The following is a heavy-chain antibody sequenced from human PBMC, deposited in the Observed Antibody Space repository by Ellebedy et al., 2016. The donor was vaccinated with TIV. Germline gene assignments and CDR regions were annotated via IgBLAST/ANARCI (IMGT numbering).Heavy chain of an antibody. CDR1: GFTSSSHD. V-gene: IGHV3-13*01. Sequence: PGGSLRLSCAASGFTSSSHDMHWVRQAAGKGLEWVSVIGPAGRFSISRENAKNSLYLQMNSLRAEDTAVYYCARRVGTTVVTQRRGDAFDIWGQGTMVTVSS. CDR3: ARRVGTTVVTQRRGDAFDI. CDR2: IGPA. D-gene: IGHD4-23*01. J-gene: IGHJ3*02.